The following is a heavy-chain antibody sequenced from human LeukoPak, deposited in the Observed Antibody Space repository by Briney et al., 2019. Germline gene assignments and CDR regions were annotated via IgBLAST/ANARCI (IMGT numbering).Heavy chain of an antibody. V-gene: IGHV1-18*01. CDR2: ISAYNGNT. CDR1: GYTFTSYG. J-gene: IGHJ6*02. Sequence: GASVKVSCKASGYTFTSYGISWVRQAPRQGLEWMGWISAYNGNTNYAQKLQGRVTMTTDTSTSTAYMELRSLRSDDTAVYYCATSPPGIDYYYGMDVWGQGTTVTVSS. D-gene: IGHD1-1*01. CDR3: ATSPPGIDYYYGMDV.